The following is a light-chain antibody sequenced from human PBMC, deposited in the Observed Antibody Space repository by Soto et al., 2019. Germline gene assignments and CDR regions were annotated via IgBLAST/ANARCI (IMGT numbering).Light chain of an antibody. V-gene: IGKV1-5*03. CDR2: KAS. Sequence: DIQMTQSPSTLSGSVGDRVTITCRASQTISSWLAWYQQKPGKAPKLLIYKASTLKSGVPSRFSGSGSGTEFTLTISSLQPDDFETYYCQHYNSYSEALGQGTKVDIK. CDR3: QHYNSYSEA. J-gene: IGKJ1*01. CDR1: QTISSW.